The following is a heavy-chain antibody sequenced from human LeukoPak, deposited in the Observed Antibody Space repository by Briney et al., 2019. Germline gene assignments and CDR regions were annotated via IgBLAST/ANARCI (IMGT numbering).Heavy chain of an antibody. J-gene: IGHJ5*02. CDR3: VRGRDYVGVAASLDL. V-gene: IGHV3-11*01. D-gene: IGHD4-17*01. Sequence: GGALRLSCVASGFNFSDYYMSWIRLTPGKGLEWVSYISSRSITIYYVDSVKGRFTISRDDAKNSLSLQMNNLRAEDTALYYCVRGRDYVGVAASLDLWGRGTLVTVS. CDR2: ISSRSITI. CDR1: GFNFSDYY.